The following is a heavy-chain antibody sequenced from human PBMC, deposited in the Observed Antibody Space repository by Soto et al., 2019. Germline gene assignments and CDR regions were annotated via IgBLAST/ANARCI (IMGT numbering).Heavy chain of an antibody. J-gene: IGHJ6*03. CDR1: GFTFSSYW. Sequence: EVQLVESGGGLVQPGGSLRLSCAASGFTFSSYWMHWVRQAPGKGLVWVSRINSDGSSTSYADSVKGRFTIPRDNAKNTLYLQMNSLRAEDTAVYYCARGGWSSGYENYYYYMDVWGKGTTVTVSS. D-gene: IGHD5-12*01. CDR2: INSDGSST. V-gene: IGHV3-74*01. CDR3: ARGGWSSGYENYYYYMDV.